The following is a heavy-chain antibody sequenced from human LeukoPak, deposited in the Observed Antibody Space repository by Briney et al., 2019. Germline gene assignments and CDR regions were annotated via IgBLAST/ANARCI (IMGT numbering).Heavy chain of an antibody. J-gene: IGHJ4*02. CDR2: IYTSGST. D-gene: IGHD6-19*01. V-gene: IGHV4-61*02. Sequence: PSETLSLTCTVSGGSISSGSYYWSWIRQPAGKGLEWIGRIYTSGSTNYNPSLKSRVTISVDTSKNQFSLKLSSVTAADTAVYYCARWEGWRAVAGIFDYWGQGTLVTVS. CDR1: GGSISSGSYY. CDR3: ARWEGWRAVAGIFDY.